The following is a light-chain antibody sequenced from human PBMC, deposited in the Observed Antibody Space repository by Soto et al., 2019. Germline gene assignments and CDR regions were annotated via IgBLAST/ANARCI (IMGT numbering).Light chain of an antibody. CDR2: EVY. J-gene: IGLJ3*02. CDR3: FSYAGNDNWV. CDR1: SSDIGAYNF. Sequence: QSALTQPPSASGSPGQSVAISCTGSSSDIGAYNFVCWFQQHPDKAPRLMIYEVYKRPSGVPDRFSASKSGNTASLTVSGLQAEDDADYYCFSYAGNDNWVFGGGTKLTVL. V-gene: IGLV2-8*01.